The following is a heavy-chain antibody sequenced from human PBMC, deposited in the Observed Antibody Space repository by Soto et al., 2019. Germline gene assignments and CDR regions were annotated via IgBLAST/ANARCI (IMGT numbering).Heavy chain of an antibody. CDR2: IYDSGNT. D-gene: IGHD6-13*01. V-gene: IGHV4-30-2*01. Sequence: QLQLQESGSGLVKPSQTLSLTCAVSGGSISGTTYSWSWIRQPPGKGLEWIGYIYDSGNTYYNPSLKSQFSISVDRSKNECSLKLSSVTAADTAVYYCARGQGAAAGHSNFDYWGQGARVTVSS. CDR3: ARGQGAAAGHSNFDY. CDR1: GGSISGTTYS. J-gene: IGHJ4*02.